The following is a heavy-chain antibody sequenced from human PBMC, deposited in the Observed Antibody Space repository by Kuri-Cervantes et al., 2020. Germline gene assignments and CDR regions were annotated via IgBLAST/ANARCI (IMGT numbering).Heavy chain of an antibody. J-gene: IGHJ4*02. CDR2: MNPENGNT. D-gene: IGHD4-23*01. CDR1: GYPFSSYD. Sequence: ASVKVSCKASGYPFSSYDINWVRQVAGQDLEWIGWMNPENGNTGYAEKFRDRVTMSSDTATTTAYLELRSLRYDDTAVYYCARDQDYGGNFWYFDYWGQGTLVTVSS. CDR3: ARDQDYGGNFWYFDY. V-gene: IGHV1-8*02.